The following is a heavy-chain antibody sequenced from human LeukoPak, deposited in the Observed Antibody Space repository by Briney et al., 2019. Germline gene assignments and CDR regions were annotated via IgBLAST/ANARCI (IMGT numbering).Heavy chain of an antibody. CDR1: GYTFTSYD. J-gene: IGHJ5*02. Sequence: GASVTVSCKASGYTFTSYDIHWVRQPTGQGLEGMGWMNPNSGNTGYAQKFQDRVTMTRNTSISTAYMELSSLRSEDTAVYYCASAVWFGESEATNWFDPWGQGTLVTVSS. CDR3: ASAVWFGESEATNWFDP. D-gene: IGHD3-10*01. V-gene: IGHV1-8*01. CDR2: MNPNSGNT.